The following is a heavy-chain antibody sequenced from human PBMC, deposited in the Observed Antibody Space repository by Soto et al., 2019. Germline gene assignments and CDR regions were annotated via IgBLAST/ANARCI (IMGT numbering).Heavy chain of an antibody. J-gene: IGHJ5*02. CDR3: ARSMELPNWFDP. V-gene: IGHV1-69*13. Sequence: ALVKVSCKASGGTFSSYAISWVRQAPGQGLEWMGGIIPIFGTANYAQKFQGRVTITADESTSTAYMELSSLRSEDTAVYYCARSMELPNWFDPWGQGTLVTVSS. CDR1: GGTFSSYA. CDR2: IIPIFGTA. D-gene: IGHD1-26*01.